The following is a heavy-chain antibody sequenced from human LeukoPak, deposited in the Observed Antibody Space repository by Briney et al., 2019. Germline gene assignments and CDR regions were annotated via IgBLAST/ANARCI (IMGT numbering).Heavy chain of an antibody. CDR2: IKQDGSEK. J-gene: IGHJ6*03. Sequence: WGSLRLSCAASGFTFSSYWMSWVRQAPGKGLEWVANIKQDGSEKYYVDSVKGRFTISRDNAKNSLYLQMNSLRAEDTAVYYCAREDYYYYMDVWGKGTTVTVSS. CDR3: AREDYYYYMDV. CDR1: GFTFSSYW. V-gene: IGHV3-7*01.